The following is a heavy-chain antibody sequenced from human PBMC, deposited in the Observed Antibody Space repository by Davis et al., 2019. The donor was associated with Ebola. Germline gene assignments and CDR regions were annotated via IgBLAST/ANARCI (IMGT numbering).Heavy chain of an antibody. Sequence: PGGSLRLSCAASGFTFSSYAMSWVRQAPGKGLEWVSAISGSGGSTYYADSVKGRFTISRDNSKNMLYLQMNSLRAGDTAIYYCAKDKNYDFWSGYPHDAFDIWGQGTMVTVSS. D-gene: IGHD3-3*01. CDR2: ISGSGGST. CDR3: AKDKNYDFWSGYPHDAFDI. J-gene: IGHJ3*02. CDR1: GFTFSSYA. V-gene: IGHV3-23*01.